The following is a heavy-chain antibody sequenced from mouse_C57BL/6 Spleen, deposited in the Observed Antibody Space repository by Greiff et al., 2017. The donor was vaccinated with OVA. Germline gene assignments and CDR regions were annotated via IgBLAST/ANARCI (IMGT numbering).Heavy chain of an antibody. Sequence: VQLQQSGPELVKPGASVKISCKASGYTFTDYYMNWVKQSHGKSLEWIGDINPNNGGTSYNQKFKGKATLTVDKSSSTAYMELRSLTSEDSAVYYCARGGYDYGDWGQGTTLTVSS. D-gene: IGHD2-4*01. J-gene: IGHJ2*01. CDR2: INPNNGGT. CDR3: ARGGYDYGD. CDR1: GYTFTDYY. V-gene: IGHV1-26*01.